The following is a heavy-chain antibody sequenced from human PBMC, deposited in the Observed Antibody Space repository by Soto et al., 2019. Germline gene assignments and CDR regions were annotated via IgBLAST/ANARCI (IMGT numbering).Heavy chain of an antibody. CDR3: ASSIGWGSVYLDY. CDR1: GYTFTGYY. V-gene: IGHV1-2*02. D-gene: IGHD2-21*01. CDR2: NNPNSGDT. Sequence: ASVKVSCKASGYTFTGYYMHWVRPAPGQGREWMGWNNPNSGDTNYAQKFQDRVTMPRETSISTDYMEMSRLRSDETAVYYCASSIGWGSVYLDYWGQGTLVTVSS. J-gene: IGHJ4*02.